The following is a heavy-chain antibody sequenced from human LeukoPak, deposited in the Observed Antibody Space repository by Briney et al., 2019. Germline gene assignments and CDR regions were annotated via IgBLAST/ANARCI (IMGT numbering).Heavy chain of an antibody. CDR2: IYYSGST. D-gene: IGHD5-24*01. V-gene: IGHV4-59*08. Sequence: SETLSLTCTVSGGSISSYCWSWIRQPPGKGLEWIGYIYYSGSTNYNPSLKSRVTISVDTSKNQFFLKLSSVTAADTAVYYCVRRSRMTTIDAFDIWGQGTMVTVSS. CDR1: GGSISSYC. J-gene: IGHJ3*02. CDR3: VRRSRMTTIDAFDI.